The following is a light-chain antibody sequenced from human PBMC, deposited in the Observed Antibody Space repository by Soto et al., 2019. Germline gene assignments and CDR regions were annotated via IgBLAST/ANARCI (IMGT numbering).Light chain of an antibody. CDR3: QQRSNWPPIT. CDR1: QSVSSY. J-gene: IGKJ5*01. CDR2: DAS. Sequence: EIVLTQSPATLSLSPGERATLSCRASQSVSSYLAWYQQKPGQAPRLLIYDASNSATGIPARFSGSGSGTDFTLIIISLEPEDFAVYFCQQRSNWPPITFGQGTRLEI. V-gene: IGKV3-11*01.